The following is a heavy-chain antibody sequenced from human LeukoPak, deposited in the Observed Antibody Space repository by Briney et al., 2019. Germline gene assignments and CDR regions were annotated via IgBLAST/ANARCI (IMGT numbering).Heavy chain of an antibody. CDR2: IKQDGSEK. J-gene: IGHJ3*02. CDR3: AREGEQWLVDAFDI. CDR1: GFTFSSYW. V-gene: IGHV3-7*01. Sequence: GGSLRLSCAASGFTFSSYWMSWVRQAPGKGLEWVASIKQDGSEKYYVDSVKGRFTISRDNAKNSLYLQMNSLRAEDTAVYYCAREGEQWLVDAFDIWGQGTMVTVSS. D-gene: IGHD6-19*01.